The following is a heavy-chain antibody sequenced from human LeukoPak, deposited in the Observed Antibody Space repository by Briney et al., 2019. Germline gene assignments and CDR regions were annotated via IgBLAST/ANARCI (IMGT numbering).Heavy chain of an antibody. Sequence: ASVKVSCKASGGTFSSYAISGVRQAPGQGLEWMGRIIPILGIANYAQKFQGRVTITVDKSTRTADMELSSLRSEDKPVTYCARALMVRGVTANYYGMAVWGQPTTVTAYS. D-gene: IGHD3-10*01. CDR2: IIPILGIA. J-gene: IGHJ6*02. V-gene: IGHV1-69*04. CDR1: GGTFSSYA. CDR3: ARALMVRGVTANYYGMAV.